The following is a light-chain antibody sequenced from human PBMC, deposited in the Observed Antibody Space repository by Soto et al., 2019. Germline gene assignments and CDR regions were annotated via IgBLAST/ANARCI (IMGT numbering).Light chain of an antibody. CDR1: HSITNW. J-gene: IGKJ1*01. Sequence: IPRSQSPGTMAASVGGRVTITGRASHSITNWLAWYQQKPGKAPKVLIYDVSTLGSGVPSRFSGSGSGTEFTLTIRSMKPDDFAADDCQHYSTLWTFGQGTKVDIK. V-gene: IGKV1-5*01. CDR3: QHYSTLWT. CDR2: DVS.